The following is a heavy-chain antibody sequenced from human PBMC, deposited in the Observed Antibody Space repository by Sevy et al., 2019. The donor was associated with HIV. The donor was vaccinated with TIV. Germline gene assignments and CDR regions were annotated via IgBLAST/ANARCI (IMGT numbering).Heavy chain of an antibody. CDR3: AKESYYDSRDPLDY. J-gene: IGHJ4*02. V-gene: IGHV3-23*01. Sequence: GGSLRLSCAASGFTFSSYAMSWVRQAPGKGLEWVSAISGSGGSTCYADSMKGRFTISRDNSKNTLYLQMNSLRAEDTAVYYCAKESYYDSRDPLDYWGQGTLVTVSS. CDR2: ISGSGGST. CDR1: GFTFSSYA. D-gene: IGHD3-22*01.